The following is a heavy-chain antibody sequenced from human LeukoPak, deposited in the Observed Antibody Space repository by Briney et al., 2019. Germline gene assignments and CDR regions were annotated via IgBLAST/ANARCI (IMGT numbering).Heavy chain of an antibody. CDR2: IYYSETT. J-gene: IGHJ6*03. Sequence: SETLSLTCTVSGGSIGTTNYYCGWLRHPPGKGLEWIGSIYYSETTYDNPSLESRVTISIETSKNQFSLSLSSVTAADTAVYYCARQRADYFYYYVDVWGKGTTVTVS. CDR3: ARQRADYFYYYVDV. CDR1: GGSIGTTNYY. V-gene: IGHV4-39*01. D-gene: IGHD3-9*01.